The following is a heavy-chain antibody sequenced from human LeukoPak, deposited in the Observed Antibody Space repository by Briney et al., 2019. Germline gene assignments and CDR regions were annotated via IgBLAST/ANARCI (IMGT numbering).Heavy chain of an antibody. D-gene: IGHD5-24*01. Sequence: ASVKVSCKASGYTFTSYDINWVRQATGQGLEWMGWMNPNSGNTGYAQKFQGRVTMTRDTSTSTVYMELSSLSSEDTAVYYCARIPEKATIKGLAYWGQGTLVTVSS. CDR1: GYTFTSYD. V-gene: IGHV1-8*01. CDR3: ARIPEKATIKGLAY. CDR2: MNPNSGNT. J-gene: IGHJ4*02.